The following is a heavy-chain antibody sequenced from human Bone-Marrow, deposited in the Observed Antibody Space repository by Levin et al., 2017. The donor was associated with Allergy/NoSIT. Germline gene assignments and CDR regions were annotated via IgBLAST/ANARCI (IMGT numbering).Heavy chain of an antibody. J-gene: IGHJ4*02. Sequence: AGGSLRLSCAASGFTFPSYDMSWVRQAPGKGLEWVAGIVHGGDKTYYADSVKGRFTISRDNSRNILYLQMDSLRVEDTAVYFCVKVFGSIDSRSSCYDFWGQGTLVTVSA. V-gene: IGHV3-23*01. CDR3: VKVFGSIDSRSSCYDF. D-gene: IGHD2-15*01. CDR2: IVHGGDKT. CDR1: GFTFPSYD.